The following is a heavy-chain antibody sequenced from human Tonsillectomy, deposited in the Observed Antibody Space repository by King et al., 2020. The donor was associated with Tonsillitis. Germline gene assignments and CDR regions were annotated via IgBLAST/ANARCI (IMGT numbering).Heavy chain of an antibody. CDR1: GVTFRSND. CDR2: IGTAGDT. Sequence: VQLVESGGGLVQPGGSLRRSCASAGVTFRSNDMHWVRQAPGKGLEWFSAIGTAGDTYFPVSVRGRFTNSRENAKYSLYLQMNSLRAEDTAVYYCARVSYGSGSYDYWGQGTLVTVSS. D-gene: IGHD3-10*01. V-gene: IGHV3-13*01. CDR3: ARVSYGSGSYDY. J-gene: IGHJ4*02.